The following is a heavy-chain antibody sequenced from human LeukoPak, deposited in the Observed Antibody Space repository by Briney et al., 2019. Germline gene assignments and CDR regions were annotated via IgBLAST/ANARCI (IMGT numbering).Heavy chain of an antibody. J-gene: IGHJ4*02. CDR3: ARDNPKGDYYDSSGSDY. CDR2: INPDSGGT. V-gene: IGHV1-2*02. CDR1: GYTFTDYY. Sequence: ASVKVSCKASGYTFTDYYMHWVRQAPGQGLEWMGWINPDSGGTNYAQKFQGRVTMTRDTSISTTYMELSRLRSDDTAVYYCARDNPKGDYYDSSGSDYWGQGTLVTVSS. D-gene: IGHD3-22*01.